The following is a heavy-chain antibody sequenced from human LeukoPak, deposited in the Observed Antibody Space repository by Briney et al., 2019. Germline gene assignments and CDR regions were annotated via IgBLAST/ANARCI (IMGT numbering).Heavy chain of an antibody. CDR1: GGPISSYY. D-gene: IGHD2-2*01. J-gene: IGHJ4*02. V-gene: IGHV4-59*01. CDR2: IYYSGST. CDR3: ARGGGGYCSSTSCFPGTT. Sequence: PSETLSLTCTLSGGPISSYYWSWIRQPPGKGLEWIGYIYYSGSTNYNPSLKSRVTISVDTSKNQFSLKLSSVTAADTAVYFCARGGGGYCSSTSCFPGTTWGQGTLVTVSS.